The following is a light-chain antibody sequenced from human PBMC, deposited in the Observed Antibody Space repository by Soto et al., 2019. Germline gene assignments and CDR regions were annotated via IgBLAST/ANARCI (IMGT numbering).Light chain of an antibody. CDR1: SSNIGSNT. Sequence: LTQPPSASGTPGQRVTISCSGSSSNIGSNTVNWYQQLPGTAPKLLIYSNNRRPSGVPDRFSDSKSGTSASLAISGLQSEDEADYYCAAWDDSLDGPGYVFGTGTKGTVL. CDR2: SNN. V-gene: IGLV1-44*01. J-gene: IGLJ1*01. CDR3: AAWDDSLDGPGYV.